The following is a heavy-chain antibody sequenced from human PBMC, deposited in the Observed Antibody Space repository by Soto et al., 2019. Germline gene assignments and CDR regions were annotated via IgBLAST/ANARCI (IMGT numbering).Heavy chain of an antibody. CDR1: GFTFSSYG. CDR2: IWYDGSNK. CDR3: ARGDYDILTGYYMFDAFDI. D-gene: IGHD3-9*01. Sequence: QVQLVESGGGVVQPGRSLRLSCAASGFTFSSYGMHWVRQAPGKGLEWVAVIWYDGSNKYYADSVKGRFTISRDNSKNTLYLQRNSLRAEDTAVYYCARGDYDILTGYYMFDAFDIWGQGTMVTVSS. J-gene: IGHJ3*02. V-gene: IGHV3-33*01.